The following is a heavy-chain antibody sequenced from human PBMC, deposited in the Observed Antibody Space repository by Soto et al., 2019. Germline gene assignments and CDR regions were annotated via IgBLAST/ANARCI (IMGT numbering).Heavy chain of an antibody. D-gene: IGHD2-2*01. V-gene: IGHV3-30*18. Sequence: HPGGSLRLSCAASGFTFSSYGMHWVRQAPGKGLEWVAVISYDGSNKYYADSVKGRFTISRDNSKNTLYLQMNSLRAEDTAVYYCAKDHKLGDIVVVPAAIFPPWFDPWGQGTLVTVSS. CDR3: AKDHKLGDIVVVPAAIFPPWFDP. CDR2: ISYDGSNK. CDR1: GFTFSSYG. J-gene: IGHJ5*02.